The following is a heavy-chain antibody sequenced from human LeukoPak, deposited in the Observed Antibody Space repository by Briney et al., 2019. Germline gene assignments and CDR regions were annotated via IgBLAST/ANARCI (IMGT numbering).Heavy chain of an antibody. J-gene: IGHJ4*02. V-gene: IGHV4-39*07. CDR3: ARVAWNYDILTGYYNANFDY. CDR1: GGSISSSSYY. Sequence: SETLSLTCTVSGGSISSSSYYWGWIRQPPGKGLEWIGSIYYSGSTYYNPSLKSRVTISVDTSKNQFSLKLSSVTAADTAVYYCARVAWNYDILTGYYNANFDYWGQGTLVTVSS. CDR2: IYYSGST. D-gene: IGHD3-9*01.